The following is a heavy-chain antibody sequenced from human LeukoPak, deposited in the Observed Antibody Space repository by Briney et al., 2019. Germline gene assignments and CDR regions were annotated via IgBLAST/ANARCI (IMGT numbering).Heavy chain of an antibody. J-gene: IGHJ4*02. Sequence: SETLSLTCAVYGGSFSGYYWSWIRQPPGKGLEWIGEINHSGSTNYNPSLKSRVTISVDTSKNQFSLKLSSVTAADTAVYYCAKPSGGITMVRGVIRHFDYWGQGTLVTVSS. CDR3: AKPSGGITMVRGVIRHFDY. V-gene: IGHV4-34*01. D-gene: IGHD3-10*01. CDR1: GGSFSGYY. CDR2: INHSGST.